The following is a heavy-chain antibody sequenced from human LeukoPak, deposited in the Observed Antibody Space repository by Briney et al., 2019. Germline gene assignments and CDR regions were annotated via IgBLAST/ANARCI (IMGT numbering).Heavy chain of an antibody. V-gene: IGHV4-38-2*01. D-gene: IGHD6-19*01. CDR3: ARHGKQWLPPGTYYFDY. CDR1: GYSISSGYY. J-gene: IGHJ4*02. Sequence: SETLSLTCAVSGYSISSGYYWGWIRQPPGKGLEWIGSIYHSGSTYYNPSLTSRLTISVDTSKNQFSLKLSSVTDADPAVYYCARHGKQWLPPGTYYFDYWGQGTLVTVSS. CDR2: IYHSGST.